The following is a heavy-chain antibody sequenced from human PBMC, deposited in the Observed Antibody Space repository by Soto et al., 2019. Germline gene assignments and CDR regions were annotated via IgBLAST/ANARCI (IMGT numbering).Heavy chain of an antibody. CDR1: GFTFSSYD. D-gene: IGHD1-26*01. J-gene: IGHJ4*02. V-gene: IGHV3-13*01. CDR2: IGTAGDT. Sequence: EVQLVESGGGLVQPGGSLRLSCAASGFTFSSYDMHWVRQATGKGLEWVSAIGTAGDTYYPGSVKGRFTISRENAKNSLYLQMNSLRAEDTAVYYCARERIVGATGTFDYWGKGTLVTVSS. CDR3: ARERIVGATGTFDY.